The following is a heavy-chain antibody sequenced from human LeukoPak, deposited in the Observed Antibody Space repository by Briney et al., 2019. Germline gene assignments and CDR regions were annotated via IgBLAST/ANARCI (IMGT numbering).Heavy chain of an antibody. CDR3: AKNDGNLPYYYYYMDV. CDR1: GFTFSSYA. CDR2: ISSNGGST. D-gene: IGHD1-1*01. J-gene: IGHJ6*03. V-gene: IGHV3-64*01. Sequence: GGSLRLSCAASGFTFSSYAMHWVRQAPGKGLEYVSAISSNGGSTYYANSVKGRFTISRDNSKNTLYLQMGSLRAEDMAVYYCAKNDGNLPYYYYYMDVWGKGTTVTVSS.